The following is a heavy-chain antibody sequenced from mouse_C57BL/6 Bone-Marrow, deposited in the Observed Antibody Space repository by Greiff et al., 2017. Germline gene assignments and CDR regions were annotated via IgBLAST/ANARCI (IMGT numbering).Heavy chain of an antibody. CDR1: GYTFTSYW. V-gene: IGHV1-64*01. CDR3: ARRSNLKYFGV. Sequence: QVQLQQPGAELVKPGASVKLSCKASGYTFTSYWMHWVKQRPGQGLEWIGMIHPNSGSTHYTEKFKSKATLTVDKSSSTAYMQLSSLTSEDSAVYDGARRSNLKYFGVWGTGTTVTVSS. J-gene: IGHJ1*03. D-gene: IGHD2-5*01. CDR2: IHPNSGST.